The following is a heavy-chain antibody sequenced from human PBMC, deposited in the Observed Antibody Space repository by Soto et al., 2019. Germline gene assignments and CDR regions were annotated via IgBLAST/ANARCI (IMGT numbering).Heavy chain of an antibody. CDR1: GYTFTRSG. CDR3: ARVVATVAGPYGMDV. V-gene: IGHV1-18*01. D-gene: IGHD6-19*01. CDR2: INPDNGNT. J-gene: IGHJ6*02. Sequence: ASVKVSCKASGYTFTRSGISWVRQAPGQGLEWLGWINPDNGNTNYAQHLQGRVSLTTDTSASTAYMDLRSLRSDDTAVYYCARVVATVAGPYGMDVWGQGTTVTVSS.